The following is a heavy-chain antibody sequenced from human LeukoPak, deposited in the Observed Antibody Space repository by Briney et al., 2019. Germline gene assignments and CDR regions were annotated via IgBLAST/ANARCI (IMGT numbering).Heavy chain of an antibody. D-gene: IGHD6-13*01. J-gene: IGHJ3*02. CDR3: ARGRRVAAGYAFDI. Sequence: KASETLSLTCTVSGGSISSYYWSWIRQPPGKGLEWIGYIYYSGSTNYNPSLKSRVTISVDTSKNQFSLKLSSVTAADTAVYYCARGRRVAAGYAFDIWGQGTMVTVSS. CDR1: GGSISSYY. CDR2: IYYSGST. V-gene: IGHV4-59*01.